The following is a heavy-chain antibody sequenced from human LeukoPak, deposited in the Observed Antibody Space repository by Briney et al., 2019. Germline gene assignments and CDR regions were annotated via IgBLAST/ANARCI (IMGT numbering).Heavy chain of an antibody. J-gene: IGHJ6*02. V-gene: IGHV1-24*01. Sequence: ASVKVSCKVSGYTLTELSMYWVRQAPGKGLGWMGGFDPEDGETIYAQKFQGRVTMTRNTSISTAYMELSSLRSEDTAVYYCARFLPVTDYGMDVWGQGTTVTVSS. D-gene: IGHD2/OR15-2a*01. CDR3: ARFLPVTDYGMDV. CDR1: GYTLTELS. CDR2: FDPEDGET.